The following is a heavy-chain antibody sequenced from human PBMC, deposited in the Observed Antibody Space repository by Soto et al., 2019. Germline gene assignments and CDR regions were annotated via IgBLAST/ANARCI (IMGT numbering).Heavy chain of an antibody. CDR3: ARDQRYYGSGYYYSDS. J-gene: IGHJ1*01. Sequence: ASVKVSCKASGYTFISYGISWVRQAPGQGLEWVGWMSAFTGKADYAQIFQDRVTMTTDTFTSTAYMELRSLRSDDTAVYYCARDQRYYGSGYYYSDSWGQGTLVTVSS. CDR1: GYTFISYG. V-gene: IGHV1-18*04. D-gene: IGHD3-10*01. CDR2: MSAFTGKA.